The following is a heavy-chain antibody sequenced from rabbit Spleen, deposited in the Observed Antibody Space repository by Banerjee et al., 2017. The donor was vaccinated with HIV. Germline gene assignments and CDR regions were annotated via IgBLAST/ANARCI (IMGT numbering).Heavy chain of an antibody. CDR1: GFSFSSVFW. CDR3: ARGASSTGYYSL. J-gene: IGHJ4*01. D-gene: IGHD1-1*01. CDR2: IYAGTNGGT. Sequence: QSLEESGGDLVKPGASLTLTCTASGFSFSSVFWMCWVRQAPGKGLEWIACIYAGTNGGTYYASWAKGRFTISRTSSTTVTLQMTSLTVADTATYFCARGASSTGYYSLWGPGTLVTVS. V-gene: IGHV1S40*01.